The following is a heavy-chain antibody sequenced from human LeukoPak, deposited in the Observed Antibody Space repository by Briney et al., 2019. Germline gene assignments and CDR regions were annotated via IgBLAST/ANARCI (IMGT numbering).Heavy chain of an antibody. D-gene: IGHD3-3*01. CDR2: IWYDGSNE. V-gene: IGHV3-33*06. CDR1: GFTFSSYG. J-gene: IGHJ4*02. Sequence: TGGSLRLSCAASGFTFSSYGMHWVRQAPGKGLEWVAVIWYDGSNEYYADSVKGRFTISRDNSKNTLYLQMNSLRAEDTAVYYCANDEWDAWSGYYGCFDYWGQGTLVTVSS. CDR3: ANDEWDAWSGYYGCFDY.